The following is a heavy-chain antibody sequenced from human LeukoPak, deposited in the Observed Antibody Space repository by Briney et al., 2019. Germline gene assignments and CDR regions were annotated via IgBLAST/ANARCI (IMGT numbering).Heavy chain of an antibody. CDR3: ANDPPYYYDSSGYYPQD. V-gene: IGHV3-30*02. Sequence: GGSLRLSCAASGFTFSNYGMNWVRQAPGKGLEWVAFIRYDGSNKYYADSVKGRFTISRDNSKNTLYLQMNSLRAEDTAVYYCANDPPYYYDSSGYYPQDWGQGTLVTVSS. CDR1: GFTFSNYG. J-gene: IGHJ4*02. CDR2: IRYDGSNK. D-gene: IGHD3-22*01.